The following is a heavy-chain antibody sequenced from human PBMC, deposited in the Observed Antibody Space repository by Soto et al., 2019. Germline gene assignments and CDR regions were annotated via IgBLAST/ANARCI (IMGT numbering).Heavy chain of an antibody. CDR1: GFTFNNYA. Sequence: GGSLRLSCAASGFTFNNYAMSWVRQAPGKGLEWVSHTSNTGGSTYYSDSVKGRFTISRDNSKNTLSLQMNSLRAEDTAVYYCAKIWAAAGWAFHYWGPGTPVTVSS. CDR2: TSNTGGST. J-gene: IGHJ4*02. CDR3: AKIWAAAGWAFHY. V-gene: IGHV3-23*01. D-gene: IGHD6-25*01.